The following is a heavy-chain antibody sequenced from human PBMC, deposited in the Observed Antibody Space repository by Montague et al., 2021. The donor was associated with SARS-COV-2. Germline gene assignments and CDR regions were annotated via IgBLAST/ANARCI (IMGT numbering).Heavy chain of an antibody. V-gene: IGHV4-59*01. J-gene: IGHJ4*02. CDR2: IYNSGST. D-gene: IGHD6-6*01. CDR3: ASGREYSSSAGFDY. Sequence: SETLSLTCTVSGGSISSYFWSWIRQPPGKGLEWIWYIYNSGSTNYNPSLKIRVTISVATSTNQFALKLGSVTAAATAAYYCASGREYSSSAGFDYWGKGTRVTVSS. CDR1: GGSISSYF.